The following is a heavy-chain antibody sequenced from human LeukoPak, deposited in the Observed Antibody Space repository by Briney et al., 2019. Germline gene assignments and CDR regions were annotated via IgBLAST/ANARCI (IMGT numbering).Heavy chain of an antibody. CDR3: ARDFKYSSSSGDY. Sequence: ASVKVSCKASGYTSTGYYMHWVRQAPGQGLEWMGWINPNSGGTNYAQKLQGRVTMTRDTSISTAYMELSRLRSDDTAVYYCARDFKYSSSSGDYWGQGTLVTVSS. V-gene: IGHV1-2*02. CDR2: INPNSGGT. J-gene: IGHJ4*02. D-gene: IGHD6-6*01. CDR1: GYTSTGYY.